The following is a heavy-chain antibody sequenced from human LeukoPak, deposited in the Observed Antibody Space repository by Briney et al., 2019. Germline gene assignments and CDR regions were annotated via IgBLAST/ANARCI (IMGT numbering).Heavy chain of an antibody. V-gene: IGHV1-18*01. CDR3: AKVAGDRMDY. Sequence: ASVTLSCTASVYTFATYGFCWVRQAPGHGLEWMGWISANTGKTDYAQKFQGRVTMTTDTSTSTAYMAVRSVRPDDTAVYYCAKVAGDRMDYWGQGTLLTVSS. CDR2: ISANTGKT. J-gene: IGHJ4*02. D-gene: IGHD6-13*01. CDR1: VYTFATYG.